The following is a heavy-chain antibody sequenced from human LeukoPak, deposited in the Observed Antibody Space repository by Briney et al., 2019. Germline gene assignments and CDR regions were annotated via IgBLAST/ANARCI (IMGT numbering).Heavy chain of an antibody. D-gene: IGHD3-3*02. Sequence: PSETLSLTCTVSGGSISSDSYYWSWIRQPAGKGLEWIGRIYTSGSTNYNPSLKSRVTISVDTSKNQFSLKLSSVTAADTAVYYCARVHFWSGYFSYFDYWGQGTLVTVSS. CDR3: ARVHFWSGYFSYFDY. V-gene: IGHV4-61*02. CDR1: GGSISSDSYY. CDR2: IYTSGST. J-gene: IGHJ4*02.